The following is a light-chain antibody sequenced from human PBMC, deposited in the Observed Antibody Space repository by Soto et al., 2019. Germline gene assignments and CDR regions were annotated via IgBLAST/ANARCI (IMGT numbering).Light chain of an antibody. Sequence: QSALTQPPSASGTPGQRVTISCSGRSSNIESNYVYWYQQFPGTAPKLLIYRNNQRPSGVPDRFSGSKTGTSASLAISGLRSEDEADYHCATWDDSLSGPVFGGGTQLTVL. CDR3: ATWDDSLSGPV. J-gene: IGLJ2*01. CDR1: SSNIESNY. V-gene: IGLV1-47*01. CDR2: RNN.